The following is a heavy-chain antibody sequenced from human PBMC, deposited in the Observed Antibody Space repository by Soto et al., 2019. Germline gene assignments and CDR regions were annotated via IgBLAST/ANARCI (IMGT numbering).Heavy chain of an antibody. V-gene: IGHV1-46*01. CDR3: ARDRGLRPLRGHDYYYYGMDV. CDR2: INPSGGST. CDR1: GYTFTSYY. J-gene: IGHJ6*02. D-gene: IGHD3-10*01. Sequence: ASVKVSCKASGYTFTSYYMHWVRQAPGQGLEWMGIINPSGGSTSYAQKFQGRVTMTRDTSTSTVYMELSSLRSEDTAVYYCARDRGLRPLRGHDYYYYGMDVWGQGTTVTVSS.